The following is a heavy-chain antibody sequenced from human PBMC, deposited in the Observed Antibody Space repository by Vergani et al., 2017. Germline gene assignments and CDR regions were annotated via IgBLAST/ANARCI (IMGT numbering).Heavy chain of an antibody. J-gene: IGHJ4*01. D-gene: IGHD1-20*01. CDR3: ARAYGMYDWFDY. Sequence: EVQLLESGGGLVQPGGSLRLPCAASGFSFNTSPMTWVRQAPGKGLEWVSGISASGAPTYYADSVKGRVTISRDNSKNTLYLQMNSLRVEDTAVYYCARAYGMYDWFDYWGQRTLVTVSS. CDR2: ISASGAPT. CDR1: GFSFNTSP. V-gene: IGHV3-23*01.